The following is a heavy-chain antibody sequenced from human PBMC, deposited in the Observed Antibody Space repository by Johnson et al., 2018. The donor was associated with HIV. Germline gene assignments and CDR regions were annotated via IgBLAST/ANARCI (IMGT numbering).Heavy chain of an antibody. CDR3: AKGLLIAAAHDAFDI. D-gene: IGHD6-13*01. V-gene: IGHV3-7*02. J-gene: IGHJ3*02. Sequence: MMLVESGGGVVQPGRSLRLSCAASGFTFSSYWMSWVRQAPGKGLEWVANIKQDGSEKYYVDSVKGRFTISRDNAKNTLYLQMNSLRAEDTAVYYCAKGLLIAAAHDAFDIWGQGTMVTVSS. CDR2: IKQDGSEK. CDR1: GFTFSSYW.